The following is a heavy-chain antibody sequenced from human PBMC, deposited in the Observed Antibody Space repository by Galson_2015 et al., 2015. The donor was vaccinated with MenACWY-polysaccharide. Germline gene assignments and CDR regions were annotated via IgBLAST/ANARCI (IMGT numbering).Heavy chain of an antibody. J-gene: IGHJ4*02. CDR3: ARIIARKHTFVDS. V-gene: IGHV1-8*01. CDR2: MNPNSGNT. D-gene: IGHD2-21*01. Sequence: SVKVSCKASGYKFTSYGINWVRQATGQGLEWMGWMNPNSGNTGYAQKFQGRVTMTSSSAMTTAYMELSSLRSEDTAVYYCARIIARKHTFVDSWGQGTLVSVS. CDR1: GYKFTSYG.